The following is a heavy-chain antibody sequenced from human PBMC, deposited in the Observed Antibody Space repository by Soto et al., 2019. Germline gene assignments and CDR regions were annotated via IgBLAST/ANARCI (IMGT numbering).Heavy chain of an antibody. CDR1: GFTFSSFS. CDR2: ISSSSSYI. J-gene: IGHJ3*02. CDR3: AREWRYYDSSAPSSAFDI. V-gene: IGHV3-21*01. Sequence: GGPLRLSCAASGFTFSSFSMNWVRQAPGKGLEWVSSISSSSSYIYYADSVKGRFTISRDNAKNSLYLQMNSLRAEDTAVYYCAREWRYYDSSAPSSAFDIWGQGTMVTVSS. D-gene: IGHD3-22*01.